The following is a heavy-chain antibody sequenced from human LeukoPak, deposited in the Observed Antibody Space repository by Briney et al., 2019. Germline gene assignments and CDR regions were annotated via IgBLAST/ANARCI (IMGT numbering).Heavy chain of an antibody. Sequence: GGSLRLSCATSGFTLSGYAMHWVRQAPGKGLEWVANIKHDGSEKYYVDSVKGRFTISRDHAKNSLSLQMNSLRAEDTAVYYCARGYDGMDVWGQGTTVTVSS. J-gene: IGHJ6*02. CDR1: GFTLSGYA. CDR2: IKHDGSEK. V-gene: IGHV3-7*04. CDR3: ARGYDGMDV.